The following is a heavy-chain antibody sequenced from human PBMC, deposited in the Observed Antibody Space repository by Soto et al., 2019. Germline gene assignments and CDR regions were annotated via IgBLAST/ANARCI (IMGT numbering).Heavy chain of an antibody. J-gene: IGHJ6*02. Sequence: QVQLVESGGGVVQPGRSLRLSCVASEFTFSSYAMHWVRQAPGKGLEWVAVISDEGTNEYYADSVKGRFTISRDNSKNTLYLQMNSLRAEDSAVYYCTRERGYCISTSCQPYYYYYGMDVWGQGPTVTVSS. V-gene: IGHV3-30-3*01. CDR1: EFTFSSYA. CDR2: ISDEGTNE. D-gene: IGHD2-2*01. CDR3: TRERGYCISTSCQPYYYYYGMDV.